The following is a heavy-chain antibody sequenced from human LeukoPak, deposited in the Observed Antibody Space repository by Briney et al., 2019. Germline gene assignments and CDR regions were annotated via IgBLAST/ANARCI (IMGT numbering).Heavy chain of an antibody. Sequence: PGGSLRLSCAASGFTFSSYAMHWVRQAPGKGLEWVAVISYDGSNKHYADSVKGRFTISRDNSKNTLYLQMNSLRAEDTAVYYCARDLRPYYDILTGYYPGDYWGQGTLVTVSS. CDR3: ARDLRPYYDILTGYYPGDY. CDR1: GFTFSSYA. J-gene: IGHJ4*02. CDR2: ISYDGSNK. V-gene: IGHV3-30*04. D-gene: IGHD3-9*01.